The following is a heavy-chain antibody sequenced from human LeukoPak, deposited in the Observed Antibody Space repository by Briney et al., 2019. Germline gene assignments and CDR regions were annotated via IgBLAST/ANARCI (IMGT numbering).Heavy chain of an antibody. V-gene: IGHV3-53*04. Sequence: GGSLRLSCAASGFTVSSNYMSWVRQAPGKGLEWVSVIYSGGSTYYADSVKGRFTISRHNSKNTLYLQMNSLRAEDTAVYYCARDGILGDGCNSKKNWYFDLWGRGTLVTVSS. D-gene: IGHD5-24*01. CDR3: ARDGILGDGCNSKKNWYFDL. CDR2: IYSGGST. J-gene: IGHJ2*01. CDR1: GFTVSSNY.